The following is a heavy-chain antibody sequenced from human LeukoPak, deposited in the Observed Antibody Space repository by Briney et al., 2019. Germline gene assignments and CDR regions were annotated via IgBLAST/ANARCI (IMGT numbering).Heavy chain of an antibody. J-gene: IGHJ3*02. CDR2: INHSGST. CDR3: ARGIPLRIQLWLKWRDPLFDI. Sequence: PSETLSLTCAVYGGSFSGYYWSWIRQPPGKGLEWIGEINHSGSTNYNPSLKSRVTISVDTSKNQFSLKLSSVTAADTAVYYCARGIPLRIQLWLKWRDPLFDIWGQGTMVTVSS. CDR1: GGSFSGYY. V-gene: IGHV4-34*01. D-gene: IGHD5-18*01.